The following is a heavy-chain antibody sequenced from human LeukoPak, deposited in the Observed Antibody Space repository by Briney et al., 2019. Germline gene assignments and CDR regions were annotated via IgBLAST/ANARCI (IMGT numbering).Heavy chain of an antibody. J-gene: IGHJ4*02. V-gene: IGHV4-39*07. D-gene: IGHD2-21*02. CDR1: GGSIRSSYYY. CDR2: IYDSGST. Sequence: SETLSLTCTVSGGSIRSSYYYWGWIRQPPGKGLEWIGSIYDSGSTYYNPSLKSRVTISVDKSKNQFSLKLSSVTAADTAVYYCARVYCGGDCYLDYWGQGTLVTVSS. CDR3: ARVYCGGDCYLDY.